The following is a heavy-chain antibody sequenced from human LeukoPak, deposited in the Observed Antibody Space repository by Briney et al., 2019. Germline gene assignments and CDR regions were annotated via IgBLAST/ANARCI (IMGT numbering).Heavy chain of an antibody. CDR2: ISGSGGST. J-gene: IGHJ4*02. V-gene: IGHV3-23*01. CDR1: GFTFSSYS. CDR3: AKVPGRRRDGYNY. D-gene: IGHD5-24*01. Sequence: GGPLRLSCAASGFTFSSYSMNWVRQAPGKGLEWVSAISGSGGSTYYADSVKGRFTISRDNSKNTLYLQMNSLRAEDTAVYYCAKVPGRRRDGYNYWGQGTLVTVSS.